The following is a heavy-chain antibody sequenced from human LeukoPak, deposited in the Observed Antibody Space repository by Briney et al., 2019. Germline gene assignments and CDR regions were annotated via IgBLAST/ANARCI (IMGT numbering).Heavy chain of an antibody. CDR3: ARDSYDVGYYFEY. Sequence: GGSLRLSCAASGFTFDDYAMHWVRQAPGKGLEWVSGISWNSGSIGYADSVKGRFTISRDNAKNSLYLQMNSLRAEDTAVYYCARDSYDVGYYFEYWGQGILVTVSS. CDR2: ISWNSGSI. V-gene: IGHV3-9*01. J-gene: IGHJ4*02. CDR1: GFTFDDYA. D-gene: IGHD3-16*01.